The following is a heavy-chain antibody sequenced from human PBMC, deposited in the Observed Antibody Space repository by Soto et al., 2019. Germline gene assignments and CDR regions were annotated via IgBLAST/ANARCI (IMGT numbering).Heavy chain of an antibody. CDR3: ARDGSDGSGTPYTAS. D-gene: IGHD3-10*01. J-gene: IGHJ5*02. CDR2: MYYLGST. V-gene: IGHV4-59*01. CDR1: GGSISEYF. Sequence: SGTLSLTCGVSGGSISEYFWSWSRQAPGKGLEWIGYMYYLGSTPYNPTLKSRVTISVDTSKRQFSLTLTSVPAADTAVYYCARDGSDGSGTPYTASWGQGTQVTSPQ.